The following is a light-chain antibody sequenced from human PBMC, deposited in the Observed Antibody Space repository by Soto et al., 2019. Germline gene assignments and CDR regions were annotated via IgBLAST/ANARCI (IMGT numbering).Light chain of an antibody. CDR2: AAS. Sequence: DIQMTQSPSSLSASVGDRVTITCRASQVISNYLAWYQQKPGKVPKLLIYAASTLQSGVPFRFSGSGSGTDFTLTISSLQPEDVAPYYCQNYNSAPWTFGQGTKVEIK. V-gene: IGKV1-27*01. J-gene: IGKJ1*01. CDR3: QNYNSAPWT. CDR1: QVISNY.